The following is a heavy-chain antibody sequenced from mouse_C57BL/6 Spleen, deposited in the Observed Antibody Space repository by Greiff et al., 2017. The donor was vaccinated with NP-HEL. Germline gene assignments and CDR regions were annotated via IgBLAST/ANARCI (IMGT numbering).Heavy chain of an antibody. V-gene: IGHV1-47*01. CDR3: ARGSYYYGSSFPWFAD. CDR1: GYTFTTYP. CDR2: FHPYNDDT. Sequence: QVQLQQSGAELVKPGASVKMSCKASGYTFTTYPIEWMRQNHGKSLEWIGNFHPYNDDTKYNEKFKGKATLTVEKSSSTVYLELSRLTSDDSAVYYCARGSYYYGSSFPWFADWGQGALVTVSA. D-gene: IGHD1-1*01. J-gene: IGHJ3*01.